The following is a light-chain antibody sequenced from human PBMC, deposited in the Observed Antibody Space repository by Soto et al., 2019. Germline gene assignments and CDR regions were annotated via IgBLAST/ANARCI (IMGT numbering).Light chain of an antibody. CDR2: KAS. V-gene: IGKV1-5*03. CDR3: QQYHSFSRT. CDR1: QSISSW. Sequence: DIQMTQSPSTLSASVGDRVTITCRASQSISSWLAWYQQKPGKAPKPLIYKASSLESGGPSRFSGSGSGTEFTLTISSLQPDDFATYYCQQYHSFSRTFGPGTKVEI. J-gene: IGKJ1*01.